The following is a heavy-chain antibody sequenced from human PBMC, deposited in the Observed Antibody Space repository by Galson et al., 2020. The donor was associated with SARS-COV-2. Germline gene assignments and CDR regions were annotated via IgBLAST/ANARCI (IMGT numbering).Heavy chain of an antibody. D-gene: IGHD3-3*01. CDR2: IYWDDDK. V-gene: IGHV2-5*02. Sequence: SGPTLEKPTQTLTMTCTFSGFSLSNSGVGVGWIRQPPGKALEWLALIYWDDDKRYSPSLKSRLTITKDTSKNQVVLTMTNMDPVDTATYYCASNGVVTHFDNWGQGALVTVSS. CDR1: GFSLSNSGVG. CDR3: ASNGVVTHFDN. J-gene: IGHJ4*02.